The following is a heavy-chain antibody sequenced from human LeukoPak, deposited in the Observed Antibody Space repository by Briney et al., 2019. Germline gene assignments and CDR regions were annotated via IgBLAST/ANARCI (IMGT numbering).Heavy chain of an antibody. D-gene: IGHD3-3*01. CDR1: GFTFRNYW. V-gene: IGHV3-74*01. CDR3: ASSLLGVSP. J-gene: IGHJ4*02. Sequence: GGSLRLSCAVSGFTFRNYWMYWVRQAPGEALVWVSRISGDGSTTTYADAVKGRFTISRDNAKNTLYLQMNSLRADDTAVYYCASSLLGVSPWGQGTLVTVSS. CDR2: ISGDGSTT.